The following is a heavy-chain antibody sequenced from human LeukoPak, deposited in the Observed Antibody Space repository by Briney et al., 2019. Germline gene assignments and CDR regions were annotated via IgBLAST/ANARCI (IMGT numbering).Heavy chain of an antibody. CDR3: ARVKDGSGYSGLFDY. V-gene: IGHV1-18*03. CDR2: SNSNNGDT. Sequence: ASVKVSCKASGYTFTTYGISWVRQAPGQGLEWMGWSNSNNGDTNYAQKFQGRVTMTTDKSTSTAYMELRSLRPDDMAVYYCARVKDGSGYSGLFDYWGQGTLVTVSS. CDR1: GYTFTTYG. J-gene: IGHJ4*02. D-gene: IGHD3-22*01.